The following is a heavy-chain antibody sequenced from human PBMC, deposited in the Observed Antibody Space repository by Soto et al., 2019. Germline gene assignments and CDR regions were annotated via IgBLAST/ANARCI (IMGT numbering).Heavy chain of an antibody. Sequence: GGSLRLSCAASGFTFSSYAMSWVRQAPGKGLEWVSAISGSGGSTYYADSVKGRFTISRDNSKNTLYLQMNSLRAEDTAVYYCAKDSSYYDSSGYYYFDYWGQGTLVTVSS. V-gene: IGHV3-23*01. J-gene: IGHJ4*02. D-gene: IGHD3-22*01. CDR1: GFTFSSYA. CDR3: AKDSSYYDSSGYYYFDY. CDR2: ISGSGGST.